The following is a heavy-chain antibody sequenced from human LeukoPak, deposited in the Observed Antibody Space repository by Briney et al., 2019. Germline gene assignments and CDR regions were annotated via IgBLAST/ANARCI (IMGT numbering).Heavy chain of an antibody. D-gene: IGHD4-11*01. J-gene: IGHJ4*02. CDR3: ARGRLPKYYFDS. CDR1: GFTFSTYA. CDR2: VSGSGDNT. Sequence: GGSLRLSCAASGFTFSTYAISWVRQAPGKGLEWASGVSGSGDNTYYADSVKGRFTVSRDNSKSTVYLQMNSLRVEDTAVYYCARGRLPKYYFDSWGQGTLVTVSS. V-gene: IGHV3-23*01.